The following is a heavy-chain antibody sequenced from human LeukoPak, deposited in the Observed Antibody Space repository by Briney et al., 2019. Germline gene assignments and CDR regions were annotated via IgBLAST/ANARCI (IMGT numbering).Heavy chain of an antibody. Sequence: DSVKGRFTISRDNAKNSLYLQMNSLRAEDTALYYCARDDARTDPLKFDPWGQGTLVTVSS. CDR3: ARDDARTDPLKFDP. J-gene: IGHJ5*02. V-gene: IGHV3-20*03.